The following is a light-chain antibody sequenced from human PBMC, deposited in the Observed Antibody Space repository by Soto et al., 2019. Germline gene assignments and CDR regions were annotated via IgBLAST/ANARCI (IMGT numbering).Light chain of an antibody. CDR2: DVS. Sequence: QSALTQPASVSGSPGQSITMSCTGTNNDVGGYNYVSWYQQHPGKAPKLIIYDVSNRPSGVSNRFSGSKSGNTASLTISGLQAEDEADYYCGSYTSISTLVFGTGTKVTVL. CDR1: NNDVGGYNY. J-gene: IGLJ1*01. V-gene: IGLV2-14*01. CDR3: GSYTSISTLV.